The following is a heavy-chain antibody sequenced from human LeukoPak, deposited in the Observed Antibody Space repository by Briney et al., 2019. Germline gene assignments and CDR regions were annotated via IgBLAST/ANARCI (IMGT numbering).Heavy chain of an antibody. J-gene: IGHJ6*03. D-gene: IGHD5-12*01. CDR1: GYSISSGYY. CDR3: ARWMGRGYSGYDYPSGYYMDV. CDR2: IYHSGST. Sequence: PSETLSLTCAVSGYSISSGYYWGWIRQPPGKGLEWIGSIYHSGSTYYNPSLKSRVTISVDTSKNQFSLKLSSVTAADTAVYYCARWMGRGYSGYDYPSGYYMDVWGKGTTVTGSS. V-gene: IGHV4-38-2*01.